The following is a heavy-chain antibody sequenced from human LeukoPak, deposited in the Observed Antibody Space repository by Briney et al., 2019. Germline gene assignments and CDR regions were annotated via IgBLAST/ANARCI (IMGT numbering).Heavy chain of an antibody. CDR3: AKIFTGRIDY. CDR1: GFTFSSYA. Sequence: GGSLRLSCAASGFTFSSYAMHWVRQAPGKGLEWVAVISYDGSNKYYADSVKGRFTISRDNSKNTLYLQMNSLRAEDTAVYYCAKIFTGRIDYWGQGTLVTVSP. V-gene: IGHV3-30*04. CDR2: ISYDGSNK. D-gene: IGHD3-10*01. J-gene: IGHJ4*02.